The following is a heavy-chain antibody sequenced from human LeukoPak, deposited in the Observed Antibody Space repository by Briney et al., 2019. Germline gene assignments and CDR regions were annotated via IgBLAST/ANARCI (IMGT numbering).Heavy chain of an antibody. CDR3: AREYISFYFDY. J-gene: IGHJ4*02. D-gene: IGHD1-14*01. V-gene: IGHV4-4*08. Sequence: SETLSLTCTVSGGSISNYYWNWIRQPPGKGLEWIGRIYTSGSTNYNPSLKSRVTISVDTSKNQFSLKLSSVTAADTAVYYCAREYISFYFDYWGQGTLVTVSS. CDR1: GGSISNYY. CDR2: IYTSGST.